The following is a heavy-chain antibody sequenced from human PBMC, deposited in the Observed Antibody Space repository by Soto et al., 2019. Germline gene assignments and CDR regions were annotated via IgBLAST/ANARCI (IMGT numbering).Heavy chain of an antibody. J-gene: IGHJ6*02. D-gene: IGHD6-13*01. CDR3: ARGWSVGSYYYGMDV. V-gene: IGHV4-59*01. Sequence: PSETLSLTCTVSGGSISSYYGNWIRQPPGKGLEWIGYIHYSGTTNYNPSLKSRLTISLDTSKNQFSLKLSSVTAADTAVYYCARGWSVGSYYYGMDVWGQGTTVTVSS. CDR1: GGSISSYY. CDR2: IHYSGTT.